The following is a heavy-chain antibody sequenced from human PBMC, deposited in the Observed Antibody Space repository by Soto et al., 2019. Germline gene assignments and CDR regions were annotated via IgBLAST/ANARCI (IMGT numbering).Heavy chain of an antibody. CDR3: AKAAAVYYYYYMDV. CDR1: GFTFSSHD. V-gene: IGHV3-23*01. Sequence: EVQLLESGGGLVQPGGSLRLSCAASGFTFSSHDMSWVRQAPGKGLEWISLIRGSADFTEYADSVKGRFTISRDNSKNTLYLQMNSLRAEDTAVYYCAKAAAVYYYYYMDVWGKGTTVTVSS. CDR2: IRGSADFT. D-gene: IGHD2-2*01. J-gene: IGHJ6*03.